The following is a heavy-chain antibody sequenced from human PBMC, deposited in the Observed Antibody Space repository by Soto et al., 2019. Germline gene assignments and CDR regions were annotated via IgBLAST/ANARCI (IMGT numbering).Heavy chain of an antibody. CDR1: GFTFSSYW. J-gene: IGHJ3*02. Sequence: GGSLRLSCAASGFTFSSYWMSWVRQAPGKGLEWVANIKQDRSEKYYVDSVKGRFTISRDSAKNSLYLQMNSLRAEDTAVYYCARVKYCSGGSCYGNGAFDIWGQGTMVTVSS. CDR2: IKQDRSEK. V-gene: IGHV3-7*01. D-gene: IGHD2-15*01. CDR3: ARVKYCSGGSCYGNGAFDI.